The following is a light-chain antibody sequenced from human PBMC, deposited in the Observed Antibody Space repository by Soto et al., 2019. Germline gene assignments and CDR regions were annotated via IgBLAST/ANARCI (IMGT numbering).Light chain of an antibody. CDR3: QAYDSAFHAV. CDR1: SGSIASNY. V-gene: IGLV6-57*03. J-gene: IGLJ3*02. CDR2: EDY. Sequence: NFMLTQPHSVSESPGKTVTISCTRSSGSIASNYVQWYQQRPGSAPTTVIYEDYQRHSGVPDRFSASIDRSSNSASLTISGLKAEDEADYYCQAYDSAFHAVFGGGTKLTV.